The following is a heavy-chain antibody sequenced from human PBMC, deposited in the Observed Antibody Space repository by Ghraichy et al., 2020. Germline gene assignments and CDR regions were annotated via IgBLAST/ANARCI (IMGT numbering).Heavy chain of an antibody. CDR1: GGSISSYSYY. J-gene: IGHJ5*02. CDR3: ARREAAWFDP. CDR2: SYYTGIT. Sequence: SETLSLTCTVSGGSISSYSYYWGWIRQPPGKGLEFLAFSYYTGITYVSPSLKNRVSVSVDTSKNQFSLRLSSVTAADTALYYCARREAAWFDPWGQGTLVIVSS. V-gene: IGHV4-39*01.